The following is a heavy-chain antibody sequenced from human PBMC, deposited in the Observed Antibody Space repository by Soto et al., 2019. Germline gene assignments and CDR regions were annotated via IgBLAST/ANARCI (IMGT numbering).Heavy chain of an antibody. CDR3: ARGDIVLVPAAETHYYYYYGMDV. CDR1: GYTFTGYY. D-gene: IGHD2-2*01. Sequence: SVKVSCKASGYTFTGYYMHWVRQAPGQGLEWMGWINPNSGGTNYAQKFQGWVTMTRDTSISTAYMELSRLRSDDTAVYYCARGDIVLVPAAETHYYYYYGMDVWGQGTTVTVSS. J-gene: IGHJ6*02. CDR2: INPNSGGT. V-gene: IGHV1-2*04.